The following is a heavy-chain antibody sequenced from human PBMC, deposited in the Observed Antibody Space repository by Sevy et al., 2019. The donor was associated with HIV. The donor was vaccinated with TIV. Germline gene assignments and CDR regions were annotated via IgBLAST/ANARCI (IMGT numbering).Heavy chain of an antibody. CDR3: ARVKSSNGGDDHIDY. CDR1: GFTFSDHY. V-gene: IGHV3-72*01. D-gene: IGHD1-1*01. J-gene: IGHJ4*02. CDR2: IRDKVHSYTT. Sequence: GGSLRLSCVASGFTFSDHYMDWVRQAPGKGLEWVGRIRDKVHSYTTEYAASVKGRFTISRDDSKNSLYLQMNSLKTEDAAVYYCARVKSSNGGDDHIDYWGQGTLVTVSS.